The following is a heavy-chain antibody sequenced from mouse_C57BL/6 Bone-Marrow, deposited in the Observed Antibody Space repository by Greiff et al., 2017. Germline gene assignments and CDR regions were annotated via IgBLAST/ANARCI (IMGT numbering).Heavy chain of an antibody. CDR2: IDPENGDT. CDR1: GFNIKDDY. Sequence: EVQLQESGAELVRPGASVKLSCTASGFNIKDDYMHWVKQRPEQGLEWIGWIDPENGDTEYASKFQGKATITADTSSNTAYLQLSSLTSEDTAVYSWMWGTAAQEKFAYWGQGTLVTVSA. D-gene: IGHD3-2*02. V-gene: IGHV14-4*01. J-gene: IGHJ3*01. CDR3: MWGTAAQEKFAY.